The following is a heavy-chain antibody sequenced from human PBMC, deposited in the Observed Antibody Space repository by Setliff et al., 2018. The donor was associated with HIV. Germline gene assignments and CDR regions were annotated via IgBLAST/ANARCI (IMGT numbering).Heavy chain of an antibody. CDR2: INPKSGAT. Sequence: RASVKVFCKTFGYRFTGFYVNWVRQAPGQGLEWMGWINPKSGATKNAQKFQGRVTMTRDTSISTVYMELSSLRPDDTAIYYCVKPYTGYYYDGSVYDDFWGQGTLVTVSS. CDR1: GYRFTGFY. J-gene: IGHJ4*02. CDR3: VKPYTGYYYDGSVYDDF. V-gene: IGHV1-2*02. D-gene: IGHD3-22*01.